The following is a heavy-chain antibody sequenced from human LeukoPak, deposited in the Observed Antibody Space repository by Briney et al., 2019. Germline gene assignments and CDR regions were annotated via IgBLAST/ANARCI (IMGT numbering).Heavy chain of an antibody. J-gene: IGHJ4*02. V-gene: IGHV4-34*01. CDR2: INHSGST. CDR1: GGSFSGYY. D-gene: IGHD5-12*01. Sequence: SETLSLTCAVYGGSFSGYYWSWIRQPPGKGLEWIGEINHSGSTNYNPSLKSRVTISVDRSKNQFSLKLSSVTAADTAVYYCARASRGGYRFDYWGQGTLVTVSS. CDR3: ARASRGGYRFDY.